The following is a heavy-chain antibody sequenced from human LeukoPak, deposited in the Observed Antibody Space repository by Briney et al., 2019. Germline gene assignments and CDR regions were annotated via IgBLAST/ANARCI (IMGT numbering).Heavy chain of an antibody. CDR2: LSGSGGST. J-gene: IGHJ5*02. Sequence: GGSLRLSCAASGFTFSSYAINWVRQAPGKGLEWVSGLSGSGGSTYYADSVKGRFTISRDNSKNTLYLQMNSLRAEDTAVYYCAKGPGIAVAAFFDPWGQGTLVTVSS. CDR3: AKGPGIAVAAFFDP. CDR1: GFTFSSYA. D-gene: IGHD6-19*01. V-gene: IGHV3-23*01.